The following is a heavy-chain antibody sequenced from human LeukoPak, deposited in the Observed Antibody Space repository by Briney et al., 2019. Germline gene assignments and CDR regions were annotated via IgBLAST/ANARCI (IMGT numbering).Heavy chain of an antibody. CDR3: ARGALVGMDV. CDR1: GGSSSSNNW. CDR2: IYHSGST. J-gene: IGHJ6*02. V-gene: IGHV4-4*02. Sequence: SGTLSLTCAVSGGSSSSNNWWTWVRQPPGKGLEWIGEIYHSGSTSYNPSLKSRVTILVDKSKNQFSLKLSSVTAADTAVYYCARGALVGMDVWGQGTTVTVSS.